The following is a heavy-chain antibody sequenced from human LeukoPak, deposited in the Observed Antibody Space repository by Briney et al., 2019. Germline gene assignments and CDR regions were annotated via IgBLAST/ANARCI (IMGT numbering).Heavy chain of an antibody. CDR3: AKDTLGIAVHWFDP. J-gene: IGHJ5*02. D-gene: IGHD6-19*01. V-gene: IGHV3-23*01. Sequence: QTGGSLRLSCAASGLTFGDYALSWVRQAPGKGLEWVSAISGSGGSTYYADSVKGRFTISRDNSKNTLYLQMNSLRAEDTAVYYCAKDTLGIAVHWFDPWGQGTLVTVSS. CDR1: GLTFGDYA. CDR2: ISGSGGST.